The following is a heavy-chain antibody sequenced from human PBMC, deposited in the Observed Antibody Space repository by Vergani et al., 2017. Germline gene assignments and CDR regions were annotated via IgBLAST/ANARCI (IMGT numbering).Heavy chain of an antibody. D-gene: IGHD3-16*01. CDR1: GYSISRGYY. V-gene: IGHV4-38-2*02. CDR3: ARQFWVSQGVGAFET. Sequence: QVQLQESGPGLVKPSETLSLTCSVSGYSISRGYYWGWIRQPPGKGLAWLATVFHSGSAYYNPSLRRRVTISVETSKNQFSLRLTTLTAADTAVYYCARQFWVSQGVGAFETWGRGTEVSVSS. CDR2: VFHSGSA. J-gene: IGHJ3*02.